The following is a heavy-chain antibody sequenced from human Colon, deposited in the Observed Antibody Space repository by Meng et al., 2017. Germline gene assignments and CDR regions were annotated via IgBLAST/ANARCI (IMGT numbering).Heavy chain of an antibody. V-gene: IGHV3-30*01. Sequence: VRLVESGGGVVQTGGSPRLSCAASGFTFSSHAMTWCRQAPGKGLEWVAVISYDGTNKYIGDSVKGRFTSSRDNSKNTLYLQMNSLRVEDTAVYYCARDRDGYNFRYLDLWGRGTLVTVSS. CDR2: ISYDGTNK. CDR1: GFTFSSHA. J-gene: IGHJ2*01. CDR3: ARDRDGYNFRYLDL. D-gene: IGHD5-24*01.